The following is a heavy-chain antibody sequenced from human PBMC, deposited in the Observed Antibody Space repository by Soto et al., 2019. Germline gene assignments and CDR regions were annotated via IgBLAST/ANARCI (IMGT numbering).Heavy chain of an antibody. D-gene: IGHD3-16*02. V-gene: IGHV3-7*01. CDR3: ARGGGLWGSYRFSSPTNWFDP. Sequence: PGGSLRLSCAASGFTFSSYWMSWVRQAPGKGLEWVANINQDGSEKYYVDSVKGRFTISRDNAKNSLYLQMNSLRAEDTAVYYCARGGGLWGSYRFSSPTNWFDPWGQGTLVTVSS. CDR1: GFTFSSYW. CDR2: INQDGSEK. J-gene: IGHJ5*02.